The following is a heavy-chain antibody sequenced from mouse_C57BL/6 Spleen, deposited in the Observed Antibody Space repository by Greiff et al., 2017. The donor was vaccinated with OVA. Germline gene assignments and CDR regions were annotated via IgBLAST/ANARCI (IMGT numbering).Heavy chain of an antibody. CDR1: GYTFTSYG. CDR2: IYPRSGNT. D-gene: IGHD1-1*01. CDR3: ARSTVVAKEDYAMDY. V-gene: IGHV1-81*01. J-gene: IGHJ4*01. Sequence: QVQLQQSGAELARPGASVTLSCKASGYTFTSYGISWVKQRTGQGLEWIGEIYPRSGNTYYNEKFKGKATLTADKSSSTAYMELRSLTSEDSAVYFCARSTVVAKEDYAMDYWGQGTSVTVSS.